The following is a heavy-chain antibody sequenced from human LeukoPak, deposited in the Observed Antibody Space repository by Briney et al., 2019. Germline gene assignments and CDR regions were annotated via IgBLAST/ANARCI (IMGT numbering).Heavy chain of an antibody. J-gene: IGHJ4*02. CDR1: GYSFTSYW. CDR3: ARHGKYSSGSHYFDD. CDR2: FWPLDSEV. Sequence: GESLKISCKASGYSFTSYWIAWVRQMPGKGLEWMGIFWPLDSEVRYSPSFQGQVTISVDKSSSTAYLQWSRLKASDTAVYYCARHGKYSSGSHYFDDWGQGILVTVSS. D-gene: IGHD6-19*01. V-gene: IGHV5-51*01.